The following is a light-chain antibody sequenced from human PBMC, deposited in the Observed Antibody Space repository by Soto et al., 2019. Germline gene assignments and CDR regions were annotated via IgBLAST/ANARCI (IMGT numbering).Light chain of an antibody. Sequence: EIVLTQTPGILSLSPGERATLSCRASQSVRSSNLAWYQQKPGQAPRLLIYAASSRATGIPDRFSGSGSGTDFTLTISRLEPEDFAVYFCQQYGTSPRTFGQGTKLEIK. CDR3: QQYGTSPRT. V-gene: IGKV3-20*01. CDR1: QSVRSSN. CDR2: AAS. J-gene: IGKJ2*01.